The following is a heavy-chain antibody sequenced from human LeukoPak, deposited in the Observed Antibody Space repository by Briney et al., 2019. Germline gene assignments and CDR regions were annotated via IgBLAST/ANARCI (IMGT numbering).Heavy chain of an antibody. CDR2: INHSGRT. D-gene: IGHD5-12*01. J-gene: IGHJ3*02. Sequence: PSGTLSLTCGVYGGSFSGYYWSWIRQPPGKGLEWIGEINHSGRTNYNPSLKSRVTISVDTSKNQFSLKLISVTAADTAVYYCARDHKGWLRFAFDIWGQGTMVTVSS. V-gene: IGHV4-34*01. CDR3: ARDHKGWLRFAFDI. CDR1: GGSFSGYY.